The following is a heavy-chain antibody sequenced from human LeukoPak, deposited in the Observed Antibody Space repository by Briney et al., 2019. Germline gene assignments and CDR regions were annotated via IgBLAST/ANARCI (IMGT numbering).Heavy chain of an antibody. CDR1: GGSISSYY. CDR3: ARARARWIQQSSWWFDP. D-gene: IGHD5-18*01. CDR2: IYYSGST. J-gene: IGHJ5*02. V-gene: IGHV4-59*12. Sequence: PSETLSLTCTVSGGSISSYYWSWIRQPPGKGLEWIGYIYYSGSTYYNPSLKSRVTISVDTSKNQFSLKLSSVTAADTAVYYCARARARWIQQSSWWFDPWGQGTLVTVSS.